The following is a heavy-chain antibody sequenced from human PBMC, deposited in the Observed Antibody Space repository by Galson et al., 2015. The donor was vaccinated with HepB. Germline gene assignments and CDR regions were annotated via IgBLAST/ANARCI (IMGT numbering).Heavy chain of an antibody. V-gene: IGHV1-24*01. J-gene: IGHJ3*02. CDR2: FDPEDGET. Sequence: SVKVSCKVSGYTLTELSMHWVRQAPGKGLEWVGGFDPEDGETIYAQKFQGRVTMTEDTSTDTAYMELSSLRSEDTAVYYCATYPIEYCSSTSCYLFDIWGQGTMVTVSS. CDR1: GYTLTELS. CDR3: ATYPIEYCSSTSCYLFDI. D-gene: IGHD2-2*01.